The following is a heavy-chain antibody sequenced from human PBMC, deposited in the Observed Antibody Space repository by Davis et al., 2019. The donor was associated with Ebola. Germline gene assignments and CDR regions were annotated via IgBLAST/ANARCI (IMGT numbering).Heavy chain of an antibody. Sequence: PSETLSLTCTVSGGSISSYYWSWIRQPAGKGLEWIGRIYTSGSTNYNPSLKSRVTMSVDTSKNQFSLKLSSVTAADTAVYYCARANIVVVPANNWFDPWGQGTLVTVSS. D-gene: IGHD2-2*01. J-gene: IGHJ5*02. V-gene: IGHV4-4*07. CDR1: GGSISSYY. CDR3: ARANIVVVPANNWFDP. CDR2: IYTSGST.